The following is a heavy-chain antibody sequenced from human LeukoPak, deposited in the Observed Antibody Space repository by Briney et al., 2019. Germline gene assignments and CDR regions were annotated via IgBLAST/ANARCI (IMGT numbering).Heavy chain of an antibody. CDR2: IWYDGSNK. J-gene: IGHJ6*02. CDR3: ARTYSSSSAIYYYYGMDV. V-gene: IGHV3-33*01. CDR1: GFTFSSYG. Sequence: GGSLRLSCAASGFTFSSYGMHWVRQAPGKGLEWVAVIWYDGSNKYYADSVKGRFTISRDNSKNTLYLQMNSLRAEDTAVYYCARTYSSSSAIYYYYGMDVWGQGTTVTVSS. D-gene: IGHD6-6*01.